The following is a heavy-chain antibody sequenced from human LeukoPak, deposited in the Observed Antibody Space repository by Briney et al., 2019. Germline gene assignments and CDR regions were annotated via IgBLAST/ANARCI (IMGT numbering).Heavy chain of an antibody. CDR1: GFTFSDYW. Sequence: RSGGSLRLSCAASGFTFSDYWMQWVRQAPGKGLEWVANINYHGSDKYLVDSVKGRFTISRDNAKNSLFLQMNSLRDEDTAVYYCTRGDLDYWGQGTLVTVSS. V-gene: IGHV3-7*01. CDR2: INYHGSDK. D-gene: IGHD2-21*02. J-gene: IGHJ4*02. CDR3: TRGDLDY.